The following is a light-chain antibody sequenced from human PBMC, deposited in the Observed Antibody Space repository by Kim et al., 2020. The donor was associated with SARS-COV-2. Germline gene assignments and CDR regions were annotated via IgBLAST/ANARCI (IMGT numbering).Light chain of an antibody. CDR1: QGIRTG. CDR3: LQDYNYPRT. J-gene: IGKJ1*01. V-gene: IGKV1-6*01. CDR2: ATS. Sequence: ASVGDRVTITCRASQGIRTGLGWYQQKPGKAPKVLIYATSSLQSGVPSRFSGRGSGTDFTLTISSLQPDDFATYYCLQDYNYPRTFGQGTKVDIK.